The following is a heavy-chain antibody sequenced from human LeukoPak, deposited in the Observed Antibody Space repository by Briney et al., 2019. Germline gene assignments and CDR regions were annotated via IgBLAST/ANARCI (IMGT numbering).Heavy chain of an antibody. V-gene: IGHV4-59*08. D-gene: IGHD5-12*01. Sequence: SETLSLTCTVSGGSISSYYWSWIRQPPGKGLEWIGYIYYSGSTNYNPSLKSRVTISVDTSKNQFPLKLSSVTAADTAVYYCARRRGYSGYDIIDYWGQGTLVTVSS. CDR2: IYYSGST. CDR1: GGSISSYY. CDR3: ARRRGYSGYDIIDY. J-gene: IGHJ4*02.